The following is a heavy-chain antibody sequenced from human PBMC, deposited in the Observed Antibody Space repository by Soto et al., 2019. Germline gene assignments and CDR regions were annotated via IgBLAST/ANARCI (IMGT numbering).Heavy chain of an antibody. V-gene: IGHV3-33*01. CDR2: IWYDGSNK. D-gene: IGHD2-2*01. Sequence: GESLKISCAASGSTFSSYGMHWVRQAPGKGLEWVAVIWYDGSNKYYADSVKGRFTISRDNSKNTLYLQMSSLRAEDTAVYYCARSGYCSSTSCRPRGWFDPWGQGTLVTV. J-gene: IGHJ5*02. CDR1: GSTFSSYG. CDR3: ARSGYCSSTSCRPRGWFDP.